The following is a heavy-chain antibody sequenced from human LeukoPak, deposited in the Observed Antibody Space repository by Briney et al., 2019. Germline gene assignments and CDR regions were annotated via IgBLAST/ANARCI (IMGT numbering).Heavy chain of an antibody. CDR1: GYSFTSYW. CDR2: IYPGDSDT. J-gene: IGHJ3*02. V-gene: IGHV5-51*01. CDR3: ARRLFHRPLDDAFDI. D-gene: IGHD2/OR15-2a*01. Sequence: GESLKISCKGSGYSFTSYWIGWVRQMPGKGLEWMGIIYPGDSDTRYSPSFQGQVTISADKSISTAYLQWSSLKASDTAMYYCARRLFHRPLDDAFDIWGQGTMVTVSS.